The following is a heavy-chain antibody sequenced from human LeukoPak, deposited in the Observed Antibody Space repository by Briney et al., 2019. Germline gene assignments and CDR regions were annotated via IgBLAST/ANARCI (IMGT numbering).Heavy chain of an antibody. CDR2: MSPDGNYI. CDR3: AKGHIESGGYYYFDY. CDR1: GFTFRTTV. J-gene: IGHJ4*02. Sequence: GSLRLSCAASGFTFRTTVMPWVRQAPGKGLEWVSTMSPDGNYIYYADSLRGRFTISRDNSKNTLNLQMNSLRAEDTAVYYCAKGHIESGGYYYFDYWGQGTLVTVSS. D-gene: IGHD3-22*01. V-gene: IGHV3-23*01.